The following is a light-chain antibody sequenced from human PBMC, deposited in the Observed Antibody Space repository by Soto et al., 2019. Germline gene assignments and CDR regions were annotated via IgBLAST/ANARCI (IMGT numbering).Light chain of an antibody. CDR2: GAS. CDR3: QQYGGSPPYT. V-gene: IGKV3-20*01. J-gene: IGKJ2*01. Sequence: EIVLTQSPGTLSLSPGERATLSCRASRSISSTYLAWYQQKPGQAPRLLIYGASSRATGIPDRFSGSGSGKDFTLTISRLEPEDFAVYDCQQYGGSPPYTFGQGTKLEIK. CDR1: RSISSTY.